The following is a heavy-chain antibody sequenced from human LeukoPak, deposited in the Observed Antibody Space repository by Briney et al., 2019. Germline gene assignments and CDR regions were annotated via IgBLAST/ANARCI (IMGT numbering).Heavy chain of an antibody. V-gene: IGHV4-39*01. CDR1: GGSISSSSYY. CDR2: IYYSGST. J-gene: IGHJ4*02. Sequence: SETLSLTCTVSGGSISSSSYYWGWIRQPPGKGLEWIGSIYYSGSTYYNPSLKSRVTISVDTSKNQFSLKLTSVTAADTAVYYCAGRPRSYRSSSSCYRFDYWGQGTLVTVSS. CDR3: AGRPRSYRSSSSCYRFDY. D-gene: IGHD2-2*01.